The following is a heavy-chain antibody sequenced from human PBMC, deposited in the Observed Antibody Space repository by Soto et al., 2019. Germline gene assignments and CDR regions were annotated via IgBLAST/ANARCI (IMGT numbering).Heavy chain of an antibody. V-gene: IGHV3-30*18. D-gene: IGHD4-17*01. CDR2: ISYDGSNK. J-gene: IGHJ4*02. CDR3: AKSGAGTTVTCDY. CDR1: GFTFSSYG. Sequence: GVSLRLSCAASGFTFSSYGMHWVRQAPGKGLEWVAVISYDGSNKYYADSVKGRFTISRDNSKNTLYLQMNSLRAEDTAVYYCAKSGAGTTVTCDYWGQGTLVTVSS.